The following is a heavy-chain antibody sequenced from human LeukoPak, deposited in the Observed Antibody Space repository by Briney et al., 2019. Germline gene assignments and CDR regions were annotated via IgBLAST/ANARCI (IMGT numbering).Heavy chain of an antibody. CDR3: ARGRDGYNLVDAFDI. J-gene: IGHJ3*02. V-gene: IGHV3-21*01. D-gene: IGHD5-24*01. Sequence: GGSLRLSCAASGFTFSSYAMSWVRQAPGKGLEWVSSISSSSIYIYYADSLKGRFTISRDNAKNSLYLQMNSPRAEDTAVYYCARGRDGYNLVDAFDIWGQGILVIVSS. CDR2: ISSSSIYI. CDR1: GFTFSSYA.